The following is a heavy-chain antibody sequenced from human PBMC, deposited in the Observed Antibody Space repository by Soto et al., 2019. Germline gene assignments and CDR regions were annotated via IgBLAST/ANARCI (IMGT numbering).Heavy chain of an antibody. Sequence: QVQLVESGGGVVQPGRSLRLSCAASGFTFSSYGMHWVRQAPGKGLEWVAVISYDGSNKYYADSVKGRFTISRDNSKNTLYLQMNSLRAEDTAVYYCANDLLGSGYYTKDFTGRAFDIWGQGTMVTVSS. CDR2: ISYDGSNK. CDR1: GFTFSSYG. J-gene: IGHJ3*02. CDR3: ANDLLGSGYYTKDFTGRAFDI. V-gene: IGHV3-30*18. D-gene: IGHD3-3*01.